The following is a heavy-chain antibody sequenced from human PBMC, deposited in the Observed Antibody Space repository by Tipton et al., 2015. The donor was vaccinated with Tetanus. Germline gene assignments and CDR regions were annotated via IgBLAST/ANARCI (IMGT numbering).Heavy chain of an antibody. CDR2: IYNSGST. Sequence: TLSLTCTVSGGSISSGGYYWSWIRQHPGKGLEWIGDIYNSGSTYYNPSLKSRVTLLVDTTKNQFSLKLRSVTAADTAVYYCARRSYCSSASCYDAFDMWGQGTMVTVSS. CDR3: ARRSYCSSASCYDAFDM. V-gene: IGHV4-31*03. D-gene: IGHD2-2*01. J-gene: IGHJ3*02. CDR1: GGSISSGGYY.